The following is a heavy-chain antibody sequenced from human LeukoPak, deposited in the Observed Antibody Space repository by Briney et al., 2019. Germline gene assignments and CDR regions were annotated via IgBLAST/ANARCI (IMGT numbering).Heavy chain of an antibody. Sequence: SQTLSLTCAISGDSVSSNSVAWNWIRQSPSRGPEWLGRTYYRCKWYIDYADSVKSRITISPDTSKNQSSLQLNSMTPEDTAIYYCARGRVSAFDIWGQGTMVTVSS. CDR1: GDSVSSNSVA. D-gene: IGHD2-8*01. V-gene: IGHV6-1*01. CDR2: TYYRCKWYI. CDR3: ARGRVSAFDI. J-gene: IGHJ3*02.